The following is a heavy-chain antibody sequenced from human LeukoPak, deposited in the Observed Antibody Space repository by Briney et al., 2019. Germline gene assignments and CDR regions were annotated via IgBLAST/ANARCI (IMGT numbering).Heavy chain of an antibody. CDR2: IRSKAYGGTT. D-gene: IGHD3-9*01. CDR3: TIISQYDILPGYSSPGVAYYMDV. J-gene: IGHJ6*03. CDR1: GFTLGDYA. V-gene: IGHV3-49*03. Sequence: SGGSLRLSCTASGFTLGDYAMSWFRQAPGKGLEWVGFIRSKAYGGTTEDPASVKGRFTIARDDTKSIAYLQMNSQKTEDTAVYYCTIISQYDILPGYSSPGVAYYMDVWGKGTTVTVSS.